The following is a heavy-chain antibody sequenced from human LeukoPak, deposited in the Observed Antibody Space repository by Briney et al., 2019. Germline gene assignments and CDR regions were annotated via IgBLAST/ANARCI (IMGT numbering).Heavy chain of an antibody. D-gene: IGHD3-22*01. V-gene: IGHV3-23*01. CDR1: GFTFSNYW. J-gene: IGHJ4*02. Sequence: GGSLRLSCAASGFTFSNYWMSWVRQAPGKGLEWVSAISGSGGSTYYADSVKGRFTISRDNSKNTLYLQMNSLRAEDTAVYYCARSGVTYYYDSSGYSFDYWGQGTLVTVSS. CDR3: ARSGVTYYYDSSGYSFDY. CDR2: ISGSGGST.